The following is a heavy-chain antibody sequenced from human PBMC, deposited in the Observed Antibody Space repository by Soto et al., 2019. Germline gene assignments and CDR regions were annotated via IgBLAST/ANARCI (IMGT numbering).Heavy chain of an antibody. V-gene: IGHV4-4*02. CDR3: ARDSEEVRGVGPSGGLYYGMDV. CDR1: GGSISSSNW. D-gene: IGHD3-10*01. Sequence: SSETLSLTCAVSGGSISSSNWWSWVRQPPGKGLEWIGEIYHSGSTNYNPSLKSRVTISVDKSKNQFSLKLSSVTAADTAVYYCARDSEEVRGVGPSGGLYYGMDVWGQGTTVTVSS. CDR2: IYHSGST. J-gene: IGHJ6*02.